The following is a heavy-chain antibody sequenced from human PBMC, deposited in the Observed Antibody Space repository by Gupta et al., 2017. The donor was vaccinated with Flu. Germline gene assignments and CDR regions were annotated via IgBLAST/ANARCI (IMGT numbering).Heavy chain of an antibody. CDR3: SRDQVRLPNHDAFDI. Sequence: EVQLVESGGGLVKPGGFLGISCAASGFTVSSYSLNWARQGPGKGQEWVSAMSRSCNSISYADSEKGRFTISRDNAKNSLYLQMNSLRAEDRAVYYCSRDQVRLPNHDAFDIWGQGTMVTVSS. CDR1: GFTVSSYS. J-gene: IGHJ3*02. CDR2: MSRSCNSI. D-gene: IGHD5-12*01. V-gene: IGHV3-21*03.